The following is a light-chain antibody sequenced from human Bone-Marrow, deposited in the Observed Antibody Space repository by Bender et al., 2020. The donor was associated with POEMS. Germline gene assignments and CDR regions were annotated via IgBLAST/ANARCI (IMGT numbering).Light chain of an antibody. J-gene: IGLJ2*01. CDR1: KLGHKY. V-gene: IGLV3-1*01. Sequence: SYELTQPASVSVSPGQTVSITCSGDKLGHKYASWYQQKPGQSPVLVIYQDTKRPSGIPERFSGSNAGNTATLTISGTQAMDEAAYYCQAWDSTTVVFGGGTKLSIL. CDR3: QAWDSTTVV. CDR2: QDT.